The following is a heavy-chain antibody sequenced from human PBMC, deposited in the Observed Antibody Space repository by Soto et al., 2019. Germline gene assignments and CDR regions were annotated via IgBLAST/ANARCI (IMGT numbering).Heavy chain of an antibody. CDR2: IIWNSGYE. Sequence: GGSLRLSCEASGFSFDDHAMHWVRQVPGKGLEWVSTIIWNSGYERYADSVKGRFTISRDDAKNSLYLQMNSLRTEDTAFYYCARDRLRAAGTIDSWGQGTLVTVSS. D-gene: IGHD6-13*01. CDR3: ARDRLRAAGTIDS. CDR1: GFSFDDHA. J-gene: IGHJ4*02. V-gene: IGHV3-9*01.